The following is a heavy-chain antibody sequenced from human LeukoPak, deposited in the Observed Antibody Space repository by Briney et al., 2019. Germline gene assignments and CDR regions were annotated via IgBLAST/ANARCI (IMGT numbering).Heavy chain of an antibody. CDR3: ARHYYDSSGYYLEGFDI. CDR2: IYYSGAS. J-gene: IGHJ3*02. Sequence: SETLSLTCTVSGDSISSNSYYWGWIRQPPGKGLEWIGSIYYSGASYYSPSLKSRVTISVDTSKNQFSLKLSSVTDADTAVFYCARHYYDSSGYYLEGFDIWGQGTMVTVPS. V-gene: IGHV4-39*01. CDR1: GDSISSNSYY. D-gene: IGHD3-22*01.